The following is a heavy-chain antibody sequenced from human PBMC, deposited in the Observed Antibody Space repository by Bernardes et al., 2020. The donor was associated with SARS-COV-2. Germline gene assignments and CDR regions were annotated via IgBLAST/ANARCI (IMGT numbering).Heavy chain of an antibody. Sequence: SETLSLTCGVSGYSVTSGSYWVWIRQPPGKGLEWIGNVHHGGSTSYTPSLKSRVAISMDTSKNQFSLRLRSVTAADTAVYYCARAASYSSSDYWGQGTLVTVSS. J-gene: IGHJ4*02. D-gene: IGHD4-4*01. V-gene: IGHV4-38-2*01. CDR3: ARAASYSSSDY. CDR1: GYSVTSGSY. CDR2: VHHGGST.